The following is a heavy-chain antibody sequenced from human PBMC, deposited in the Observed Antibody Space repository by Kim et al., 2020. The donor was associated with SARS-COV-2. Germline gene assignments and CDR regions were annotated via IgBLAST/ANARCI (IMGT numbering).Heavy chain of an antibody. CDR3: ARERSSGWPYFDY. CDR2: ISSSSSYI. Sequence: GGSLRLSCAASGFTFSSYSMNWVRQAPGKGLEWVSSISSSSSYIYYADSVKGRFTISRDNAKNSLYLQMNSLRAEDTAGYYCARERSSGWPYFDYWGQGTLVTVSS. V-gene: IGHV3-21*01. D-gene: IGHD6-19*01. J-gene: IGHJ4*02. CDR1: GFTFSSYS.